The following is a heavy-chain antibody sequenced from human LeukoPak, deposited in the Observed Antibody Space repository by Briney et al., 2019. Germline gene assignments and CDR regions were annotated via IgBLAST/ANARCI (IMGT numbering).Heavy chain of an antibody. CDR3: AREITIFGVVPDAFDI. CDR1: GGSISSYS. D-gene: IGHD3-3*01. V-gene: IGHV4-59*12. Sequence: SETLSLTCTVSGGSISSYSWNWIRQSPGKGLEWIGRVYHSGSINYNPSPKSRVTISVDTSKNQFSLKLSSVTAADTAVYYCAREITIFGVVPDAFDIWGQGTMVTVFS. J-gene: IGHJ3*02. CDR2: VYHSGSI.